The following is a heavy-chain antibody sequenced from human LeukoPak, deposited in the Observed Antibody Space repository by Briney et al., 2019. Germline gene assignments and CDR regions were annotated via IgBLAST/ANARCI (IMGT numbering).Heavy chain of an antibody. CDR3: ARQGRPSSWPPTSY. J-gene: IGHJ4*02. V-gene: IGHV4-34*01. Sequence: SETLSLTCTVSGGSISIYYWSWIRQPPGKGLEWIGEINHSGSTNYNPSLKSRVTISVDTSKNQFSLKLSSVTAADTAVYYCARQGRPSSWPPTSYWGQGTLVTVSS. CDR1: GGSISIYY. D-gene: IGHD6-13*01. CDR2: INHSGST.